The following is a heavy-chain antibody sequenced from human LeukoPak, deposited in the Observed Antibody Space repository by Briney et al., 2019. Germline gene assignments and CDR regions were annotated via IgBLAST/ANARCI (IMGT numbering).Heavy chain of an antibody. CDR3: ARRRIVGSTDDTFDI. D-gene: IGHD1-26*01. CDR1: GFTFSSYA. V-gene: IGHV3-30-3*01. J-gene: IGHJ3*02. Sequence: GGSLRLSCAASGFTFSSYAMHWVRQAPGKGLEWVAVISYDGSNKYYADSVKGRFTISRDNSKNTLYLQMNSLRADDTAIYYCARRRIVGSTDDTFDIWGQGTMVTLSS. CDR2: ISYDGSNK.